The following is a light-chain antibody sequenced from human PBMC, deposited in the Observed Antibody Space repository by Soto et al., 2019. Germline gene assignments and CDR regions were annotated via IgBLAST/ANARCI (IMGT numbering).Light chain of an antibody. CDR3: QQYNNWPRT. CDR1: QSVSSN. J-gene: IGKJ1*01. V-gene: IGKV3-15*01. CDR2: GAS. Sequence: IVITQPPATLSVSPGERATLSCRASQSVSSNLAWYQQKPGQAPRLLIYGASTRATGIPARFSGSGSGTEFTLTISSLQSEDFAVYYCQQYNNWPRTFGQGTKVDI.